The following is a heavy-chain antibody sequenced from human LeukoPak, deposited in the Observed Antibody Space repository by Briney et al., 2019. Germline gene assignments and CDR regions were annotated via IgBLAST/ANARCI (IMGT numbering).Heavy chain of an antibody. J-gene: IGHJ6*03. Sequence: GRSLRLSCAASGFTFDDYAMHWVRQAPGKGLEWVSGISWNSGSIDYADSVKGRFTISRDNAKNSLYLQMNSLRAEDMALYYCAKDIGSGSGSYPNYYYYYMDVWGKGTTVTVSS. CDR3: AKDIGSGSGSYPNYYYYYMDV. CDR1: GFTFDDYA. CDR2: ISWNSGSI. D-gene: IGHD1-26*01. V-gene: IGHV3-9*03.